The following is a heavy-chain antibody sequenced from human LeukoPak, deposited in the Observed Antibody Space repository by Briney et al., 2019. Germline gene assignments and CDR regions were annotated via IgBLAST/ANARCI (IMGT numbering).Heavy chain of an antibody. CDR3: ARDRDSSGSWEVNFDH. Sequence: GGSLRLSCAASGFTFDIYAMSWVRQAPGKGLEWVSAISGSGGSTYYADSVKGRFTISRDNSKNTLYLQMNSLRAEDTAVYYCARDRDSSGSWEVNFDHWGQGTLVTVSS. CDR1: GFTFDIYA. J-gene: IGHJ4*02. V-gene: IGHV3-23*01. D-gene: IGHD6-13*01. CDR2: ISGSGGST.